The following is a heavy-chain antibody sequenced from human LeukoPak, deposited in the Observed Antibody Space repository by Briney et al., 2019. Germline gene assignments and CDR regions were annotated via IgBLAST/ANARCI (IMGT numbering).Heavy chain of an antibody. J-gene: IGHJ4*02. CDR2: IYHSGST. Sequence: SETLSLTCAVSGYSISSGYYWCWIRPPPGKGLEWIGTIYHSGSTYYNPSLKSRVTISVDTSKNQFSLKLSSVTAADTAVYYCARLGRWLHRVDYWGQGTLVTVSS. CDR1: GYSISSGYY. CDR3: ARLGRWLHRVDY. D-gene: IGHD5-24*01. V-gene: IGHV4-38-2*01.